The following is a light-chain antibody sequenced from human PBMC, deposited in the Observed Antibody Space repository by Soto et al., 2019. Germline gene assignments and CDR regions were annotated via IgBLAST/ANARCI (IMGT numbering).Light chain of an antibody. J-gene: IGLJ2*01. CDR3: SSYTSSSTPVV. CDR2: DVS. Sequence: QSALTQPASVSGSPGQSITISCTGTSSDVGGYSYVSWYQQLPGKAPKLMIYDVSDRPSGVSNRFSGSKSGNTASLTISGLQAEDEADYYCSSYTSSSTPVVFGGGTQLTVL. CDR1: SSDVGGYSY. V-gene: IGLV2-14*01.